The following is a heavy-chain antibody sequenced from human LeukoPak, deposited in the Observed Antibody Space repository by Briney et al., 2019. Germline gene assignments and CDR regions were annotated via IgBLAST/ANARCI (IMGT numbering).Heavy chain of an antibody. CDR3: ARDQDWNDRGGLDY. V-gene: IGHV3-21*01. CDR1: GFTFSSHS. D-gene: IGHD1-1*01. Sequence: GGSLRLSCAASGFTFSSHSMKWVRQAPEKGLEWVSSISSSSSYIYYADSVKGRLTISRDNSKNSLYLQMNSLRAEDTAAYCARDQDWNDRGGLDYWGQGTLVIVSS. CDR2: ISSSSSYI. J-gene: IGHJ4*02.